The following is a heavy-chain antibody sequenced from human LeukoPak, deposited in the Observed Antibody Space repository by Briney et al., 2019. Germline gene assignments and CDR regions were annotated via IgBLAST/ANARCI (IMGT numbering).Heavy chain of an antibody. V-gene: IGHV4-61*02. D-gene: IGHD5-24*01. Sequence: KSSETLSLTCTVSGGSISSGSYYLSWIRQPAGKGLEWIGRIYTSGSTNYNPSLKSRVTISVDTSKNQFSLKLSSVPAADTAVYYCARDGRWSRSFDLWGRGTMVTVSS. CDR3: ARDGRWSRSFDL. CDR2: IYTSGST. CDR1: GGSISSGSYY. J-gene: IGHJ2*01.